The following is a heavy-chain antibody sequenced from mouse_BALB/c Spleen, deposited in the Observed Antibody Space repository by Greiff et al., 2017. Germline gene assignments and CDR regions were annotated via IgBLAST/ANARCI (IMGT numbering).Heavy chain of an antibody. J-gene: IGHJ3*01. V-gene: IGHV1-80*01. CDR3: AIIYYGNYEDAY. Sequence: QVQLQQSGAELVRPGSSVKISCKASGYAFSSYWMNWVKQRPGQGLEWIGQIYPGDGDTNYNGKFKGKATLTADKSSSTAYMQLSSLTSEDSAVYFCAIIYYGNYEDAYWGQGTLVTVSA. CDR1: GYAFSSYW. D-gene: IGHD2-1*01. CDR2: IYPGDGDT.